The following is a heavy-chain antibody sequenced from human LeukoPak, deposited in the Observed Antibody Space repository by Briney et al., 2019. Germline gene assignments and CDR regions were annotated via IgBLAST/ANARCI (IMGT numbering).Heavy chain of an antibody. J-gene: IGHJ4*02. Sequence: GESLKISCKGSGYSFTSYWIGWVRQMPGKGLEWMGIIYPSDSDTRYSPSFQGQVTISADRSINTAYLQWSSLKASDSAMYYCARRGEQYGSGSYYYFDYWGQGTRVTVSS. CDR1: GYSFTSYW. CDR3: ARRGEQYGSGSYYYFDY. D-gene: IGHD3-10*01. CDR2: IYPSDSDT. V-gene: IGHV5-51*01.